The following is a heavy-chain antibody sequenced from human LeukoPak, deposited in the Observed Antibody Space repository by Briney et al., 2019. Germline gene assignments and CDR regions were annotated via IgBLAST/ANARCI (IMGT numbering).Heavy chain of an antibody. CDR3: ARERISMVRGAGDTFDV. D-gene: IGHD3-10*01. CDR1: GDSVSSNSAA. J-gene: IGHJ3*01. CDR2: TYYRSKWYN. V-gene: IGHV6-1*01. Sequence: SQTLSLTCAISGDSVSSNSAAWNWIRQSPSRGLEWRGRTYYRSKWYNDYAVSVKSRVTINPDTSKNQFSLQLNSVTPEDTAVYYCARERISMVRGAGDTFDVWGQGTMVTVSS.